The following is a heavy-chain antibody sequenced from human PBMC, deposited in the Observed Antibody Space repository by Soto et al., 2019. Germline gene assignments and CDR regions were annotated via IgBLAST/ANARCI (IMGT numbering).Heavy chain of an antibody. V-gene: IGHV3-30-3*01. CDR1: GFTFSSYA. CDR3: ARGDGTGADAFDI. D-gene: IGHD1-26*01. CDR2: ISYDGSNK. Sequence: QVQLVESGGGVVQPGRSLRLSCAASGFTFSSYAMHWVRQAPGKGLEWVAVISYDGSNKYYADSVKGRFTISRDNSKNKLYLQMNSLRAEDTAVYYCARGDGTGADAFDIWGQGTMVTVSS. J-gene: IGHJ3*02.